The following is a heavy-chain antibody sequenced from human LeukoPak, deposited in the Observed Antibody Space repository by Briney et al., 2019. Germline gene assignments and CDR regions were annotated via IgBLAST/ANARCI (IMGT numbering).Heavy chain of an antibody. V-gene: IGHV1-8*01. J-gene: IGHJ3*02. D-gene: IGHD6-13*01. Sequence: GASVKVSCKASGYTFTSYDINWVRQATRQGLEWMGWMNPNSGNTGYAQKFQGRVTMTRNTSISTAYMELSSLRSEDTAVYYCARGKELGAAAVDAFDIWGQGTMVTVSS. CDR2: MNPNSGNT. CDR1: GYTFTSYD. CDR3: ARGKELGAAAVDAFDI.